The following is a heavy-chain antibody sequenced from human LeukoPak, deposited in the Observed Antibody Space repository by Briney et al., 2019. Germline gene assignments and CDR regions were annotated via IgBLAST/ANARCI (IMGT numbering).Heavy chain of an antibody. J-gene: IGHJ4*02. CDR3: ARDLKHIVVVPAAIGFDY. CDR2: ISYDGSNK. CDR1: GFTFSSYA. V-gene: IGHV3-30*04. D-gene: IGHD2-2*01. Sequence: PGGSLRLSCAASGFTFSSYAMHCLREAPGKGLEGVAVISYDGSNKYYADSVKGRFTISRDNSKNTLYLQMNSLRAEDTAVYYCARDLKHIVVVPAAIGFDYWGQGTLVTVSS.